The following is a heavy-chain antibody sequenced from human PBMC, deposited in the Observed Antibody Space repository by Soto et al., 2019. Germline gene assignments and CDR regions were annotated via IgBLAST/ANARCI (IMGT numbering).Heavy chain of an antibody. J-gene: IGHJ6*03. CDR1: GFTFDDYA. CDR3: AKAGAYYYYMDV. Sequence: GGSLRLSCAASGFTFDDYAMHWVRQAPGKGLEWVSGISWNSGSIGYADSVKGRFTISRDNAKNSLHLQMNSLRAEDTALYYCAKAGAYYYYMDVWGKGTTVTVSS. CDR2: ISWNSGSI. D-gene: IGHD3-10*01. V-gene: IGHV3-9*01.